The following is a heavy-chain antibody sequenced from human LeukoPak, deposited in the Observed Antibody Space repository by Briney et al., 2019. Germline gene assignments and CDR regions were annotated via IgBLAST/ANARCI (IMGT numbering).Heavy chain of an antibody. Sequence: PGGSLRLSCAASGFTFNGYWMSWVRQAPGKGLEWVASINQHGSQIHYVDSVKGRFTISRDNAKNSLYLEMSSLRAEDTAEYYCARLFGEVTIYDYWGQGTLVTVSS. V-gene: IGHV3-7*01. CDR1: GFTFNGYW. CDR2: INQHGSQI. CDR3: ARLFGEVTIYDY. J-gene: IGHJ4*02. D-gene: IGHD3-10*01.